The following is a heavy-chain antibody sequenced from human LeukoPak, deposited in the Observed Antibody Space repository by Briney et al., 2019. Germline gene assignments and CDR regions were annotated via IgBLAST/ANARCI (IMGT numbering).Heavy chain of an antibody. V-gene: IGHV3-21*01. CDR2: ISSSSSYI. CDR3: AELGITMIGGV. Sequence: GALRLSCAASGFTFSSYSMNWVRQAPGKGLEWVSSISSSSSYIYYADSVKGRFTISRDNAKNSLYLQMNSLKAEDTAVYYCAELGITMIGGVWGKGTTVTISS. CDR1: GFTFSSYS. D-gene: IGHD3-10*02. J-gene: IGHJ6*04.